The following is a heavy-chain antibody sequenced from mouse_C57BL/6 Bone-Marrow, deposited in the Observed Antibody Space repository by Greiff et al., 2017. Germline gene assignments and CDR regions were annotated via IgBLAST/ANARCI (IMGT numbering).Heavy chain of an antibody. Sequence: EVKLQQSGAELVRPGASVKLSCTASGFNIKDDYMHWVKQRPEQGLEWIGWIDPENGDTEYASKFQGKATITADTSSNTAYLQLSSLTSEDTAVYYCTTGDDGYYVYYFDYWGQGTTLTVSS. D-gene: IGHD2-3*01. CDR3: TTGDDGYYVYYFDY. J-gene: IGHJ2*01. CDR1: GFNIKDDY. V-gene: IGHV14-4*01. CDR2: IDPENGDT.